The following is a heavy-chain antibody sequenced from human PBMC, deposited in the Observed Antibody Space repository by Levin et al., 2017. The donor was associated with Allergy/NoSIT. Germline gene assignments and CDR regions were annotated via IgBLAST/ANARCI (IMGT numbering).Heavy chain of an antibody. CDR3: ARFVVTPVSYFYMDV. D-gene: IGHD2-2*01. CDR1: GYTFKNYG. V-gene: IGHV1-18*01. CDR2: ISTHNGNT. J-gene: IGHJ6*03. Sequence: ASVMVSCKASGYTFKNYGISWVRQAPGQGLEWMGWISTHNGNTNYAQSFQGRVTMTTDTSTSTADMELRSLISDDTAVYYCARFVVTPVSYFYMDVWGKGTTVTVSS.